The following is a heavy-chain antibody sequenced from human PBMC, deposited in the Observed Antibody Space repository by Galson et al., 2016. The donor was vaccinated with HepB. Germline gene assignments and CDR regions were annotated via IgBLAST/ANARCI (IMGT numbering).Heavy chain of an antibody. J-gene: IGHJ6*02. D-gene: IGHD4-11*01. CDR1: GDSVSSNGAS. CDR3: ARDLRGQKLRPGHYSYYYAMDV. CDR2: TYYRSKWSK. V-gene: IGHV6-1*01. Sequence: CAISGDSVSSNGASWNWIRQSPSRGLEWLGRTYYRSKWSKDYALSVKSRITINPDTSKNQFTLQLNSVTPEDTAVYYCARDLRGQKLRPGHYSYYYAMDVWGQGTTVTVSS.